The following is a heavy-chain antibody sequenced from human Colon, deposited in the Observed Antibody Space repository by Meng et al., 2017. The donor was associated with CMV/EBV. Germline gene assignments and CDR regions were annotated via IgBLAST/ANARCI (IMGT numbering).Heavy chain of an antibody. Sequence: SCSAAGFTFNTFGMHWVRQSPGKGLEWVAFIRYDGSKADYTDSVTGRFTISRDNAKSSLHLQMTGLRPEDTAVYYCAKEFVLGTHLDHWGQGTLVTVSS. CDR2: IRYDGSKA. CDR3: AKEFVLGTHLDH. D-gene: IGHD2-21*02. V-gene: IGHV3-30*02. J-gene: IGHJ4*02. CDR1: GFTFNTFG.